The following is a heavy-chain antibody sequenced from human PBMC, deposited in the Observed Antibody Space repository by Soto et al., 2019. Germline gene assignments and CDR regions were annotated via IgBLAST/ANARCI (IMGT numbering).Heavy chain of an antibody. Sequence: SVKVSCKASGGTFSSYAISWVRQAPGQGLEWMGGIIPIFGTANYAQKFQGRVTITADESTSTAYMELSSLRSEDTAVYYCAREPIGYCISTSCYADLSWFDPWGQGTLVTVSS. CDR3: AREPIGYCISTSCYADLSWFDP. CDR2: IIPIFGTA. CDR1: GGTFSSYA. D-gene: IGHD2-2*01. V-gene: IGHV1-69*13. J-gene: IGHJ5*02.